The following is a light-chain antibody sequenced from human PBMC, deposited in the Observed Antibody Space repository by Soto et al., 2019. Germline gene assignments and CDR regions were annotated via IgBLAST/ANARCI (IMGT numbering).Light chain of an antibody. CDR1: SSDVGLYDY. Sequence: QSVLTQPASVSGSPGQSITISCTGTSSDVGLYDYVSWYQQHPGKAPQLMIYAVSNRPSGVSNRSSASKSGTSATLGITGLQTGDEADYYCGTWDSSVSAPYVFGTGTKVTVL. V-gene: IGLV2-14*01. CDR3: GTWDSSVSAPYV. CDR2: AVS. J-gene: IGLJ1*01.